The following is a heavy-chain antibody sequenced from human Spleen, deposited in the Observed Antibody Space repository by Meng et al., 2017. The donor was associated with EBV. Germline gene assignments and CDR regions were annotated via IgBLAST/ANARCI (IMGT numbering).Heavy chain of an antibody. J-gene: IGHJ5*02. Sequence: AQMGKSWGEVKKLGSSVKVSGKTTGGLFSTDAVSWVRQAPGQGLEWLGWINTNTGNPTYAQDFIGRFVFSLDTSVSTAYLQISSLKTEDTAVYYCARDRDASGACFDPWGQGTLVTVSS. V-gene: IGHV7-4-1*02. D-gene: IGHD6-25*01. CDR2: INTNTGNP. CDR3: ARDRDASGACFDP. CDR1: GGLFSTDA.